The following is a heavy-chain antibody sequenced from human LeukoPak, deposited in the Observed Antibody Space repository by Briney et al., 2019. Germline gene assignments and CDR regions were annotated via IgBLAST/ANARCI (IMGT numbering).Heavy chain of an antibody. V-gene: IGHV5-51*01. CDR1: GYVFTNYW. Sequence: GESLKISCKGSGYVFTNYWIAWGRPMPGKGLEGMGIIYPGDSETRYSPSFQGQVTISADKSITTAYLQWSSLKASDTAMYYCARLIAAALTGYNCFDPWGQGTLVTVSS. J-gene: IGHJ5*02. CDR3: ARLIAAALTGYNCFDP. D-gene: IGHD6-13*01. CDR2: IYPGDSET.